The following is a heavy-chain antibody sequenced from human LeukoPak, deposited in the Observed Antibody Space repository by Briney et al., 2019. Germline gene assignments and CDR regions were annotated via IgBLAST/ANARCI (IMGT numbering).Heavy chain of an antibody. CDR1: GYTFTICY. D-gene: IGHD3-22*01. J-gene: IGHJ5*02. V-gene: IGHV1-46*01. CDR3: AREDYVVRSWFDP. Sequence: ASVKVSCKASGYTFTICYMHWVRQAPGQGLEWMGIINPSGGSTSYAQKFQGRVTMTRDTSTSTVYMELSSLRSEDTAVYYCAREDYVVRSWFDPWGQGTLVTVSS. CDR2: INPSGGST.